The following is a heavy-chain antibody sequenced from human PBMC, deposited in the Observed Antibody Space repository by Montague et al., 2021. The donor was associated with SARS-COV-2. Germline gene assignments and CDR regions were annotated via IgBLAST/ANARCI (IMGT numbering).Heavy chain of an antibody. D-gene: IGHD2/OR15-2a*01. CDR2: ISYDGSNK. CDR1: GFTFSSYA. V-gene: IGHV3-30-3*01. CDR3: ARVLGGYYGMDV. Sequence: SLRLSCAASGFTFSSYAMHWVRQAPGKGLEWVAVISYDGSNKYYADSVKGRFTISRANSKNTLYLQMNSLRAEDTAVYYCARVLGGYYGMDVWGQGTTVTVSS. J-gene: IGHJ6*02.